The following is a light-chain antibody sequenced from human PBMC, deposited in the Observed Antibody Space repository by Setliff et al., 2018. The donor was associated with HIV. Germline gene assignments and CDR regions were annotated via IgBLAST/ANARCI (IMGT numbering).Light chain of an antibody. CDR1: QSVSSNY. CDR2: GAS. Sequence: EIVLTQSPGTLSLSPGERATLSCRASQSVSSNYLAWYQQKPGQAPRLVIYGASSRATGIADRFSGSGSGTDFTLTISRLEPEDFAVYYCQQYGSSPPWTFGQGTKVDIK. V-gene: IGKV3-20*01. CDR3: QQYGSSPPWT. J-gene: IGKJ1*01.